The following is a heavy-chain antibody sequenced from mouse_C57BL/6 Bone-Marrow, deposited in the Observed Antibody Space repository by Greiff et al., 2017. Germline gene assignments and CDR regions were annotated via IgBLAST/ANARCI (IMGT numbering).Heavy chain of an antibody. J-gene: IGHJ2*01. V-gene: IGHV14-3*01. CDR2: IDPANGNT. CDR1: GFNIKNTY. D-gene: IGHD2-4*01. CDR3: DRRGIYYDYDYYCDY. Sequence: VQLQQSVAELVRPGASVKLSCTASGFNIKNTYMHWVKQRPEQGLEWIGRIDPANGNTKYAPKFQGKATITADPSSNTAYLQLSSLTSEDAAIYYCDRRGIYYDYDYYCDYWGQGTTRTVSS.